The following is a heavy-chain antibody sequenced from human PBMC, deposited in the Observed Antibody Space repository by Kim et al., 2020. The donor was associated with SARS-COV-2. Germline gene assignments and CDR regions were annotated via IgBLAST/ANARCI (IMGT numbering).Heavy chain of an antibody. V-gene: IGHV3-30-3*01. CDR2: ISYDGSNK. D-gene: IGHD5-18*01. CDR3: ARAPGRYSYGGPFYGMDG. Sequence: GGSLRLSCAASGFTFSSYAMHWVRQAPGKGLEWVAVISYDGSNKYYADSVKGRFTISRDNSKNTLYLQMNSLRAEDTAVYYCARAPGRYSYGGPFYGMDGWGQGTTVTVSS. CDR1: GFTFSSYA. J-gene: IGHJ6*02.